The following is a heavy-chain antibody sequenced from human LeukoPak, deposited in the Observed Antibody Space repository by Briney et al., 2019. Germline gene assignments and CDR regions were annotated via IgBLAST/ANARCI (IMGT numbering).Heavy chain of an antibody. V-gene: IGHV4-59*12. CDR3: ARDHEAVQWGDAFDF. Sequence: SETLSLTCTVSGGSISSYYWSWIRQPPGKGLEWIGYIYYSGSTNYNPSLKSRVTISVDTSKNQFSLKLTSVTAADTAVYYCARDHEAVQWGDAFDFWGQGTMVTVSS. D-gene: IGHD2-8*01. CDR2: IYYSGST. CDR1: GGSISSYY. J-gene: IGHJ3*01.